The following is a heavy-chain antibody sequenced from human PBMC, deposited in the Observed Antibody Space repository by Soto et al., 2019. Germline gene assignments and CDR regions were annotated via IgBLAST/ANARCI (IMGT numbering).Heavy chain of an antibody. D-gene: IGHD1-26*01. Sequence: GGSLRLSCVAPGVIFSGYGMHWVRQAPGKGLEWVAVIRFDGSNIYYADSVKGRFTISRDNSKNTLYLQMNSLRAEDTAVYYCAKEISILGGPCFDYWGQGTLVTSPQ. CDR3: AKEISILGGPCFDY. J-gene: IGHJ4*02. CDR1: GVIFSGYG. CDR2: IRFDGSNI. V-gene: IGHV3-30*02.